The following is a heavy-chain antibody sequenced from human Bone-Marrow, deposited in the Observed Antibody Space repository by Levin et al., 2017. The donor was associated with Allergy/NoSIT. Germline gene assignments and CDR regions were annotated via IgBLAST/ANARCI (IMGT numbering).Heavy chain of an antibody. CDR2: IIPVFGTA. CDR1: GGTFRRYG. CDR3: ARTAKKSSDTSGWFVPFDF. V-gene: IGHV1-69*13. Sequence: PVASVKVSCKASGGTFRRYGISWVRQAPGQGPEWMGGIIPVFGTANYAQKFQGRMTITADASASTVYMELSSLRSDDTAVYHCARTAKKSSDTSGWFVPFDFWGQGTLVTVSS. D-gene: IGHD6-19*01. J-gene: IGHJ4*02.